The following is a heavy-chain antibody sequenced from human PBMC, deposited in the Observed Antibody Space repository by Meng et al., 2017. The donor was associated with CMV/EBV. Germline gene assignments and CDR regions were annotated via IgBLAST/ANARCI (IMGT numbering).Heavy chain of an antibody. CDR3: ARVAIFGVALDY. J-gene: IGHJ4*02. CDR1: GFTFSSYG. D-gene: IGHD3-3*01. V-gene: IGHV3-30*02. Sequence: GGSLRLSCAASGFTFSSYGMHWVRQAPGKGLEWVAFIRYDGSNKYYADSVKGRFTISRDNSKNTLYLQMNSLRAEDTAVYYCARVAIFGVALDYWGQGTLVTVSS. CDR2: IRYDGSNK.